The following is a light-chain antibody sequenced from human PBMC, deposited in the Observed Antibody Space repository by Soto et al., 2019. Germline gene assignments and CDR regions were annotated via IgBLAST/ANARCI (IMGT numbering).Light chain of an antibody. V-gene: IGKV3-15*01. Sequence: SPATLSVSPWERATLSCRASQSVSSNLAWYQQKPGQAPRLLIYGASNRATGIPARFSGSGSGTEFTLTISSLQSEDFAVYYCQQYNNWPFTFGQGTRLEI. CDR1: QSVSSN. CDR3: QQYNNWPFT. CDR2: GAS. J-gene: IGKJ5*01.